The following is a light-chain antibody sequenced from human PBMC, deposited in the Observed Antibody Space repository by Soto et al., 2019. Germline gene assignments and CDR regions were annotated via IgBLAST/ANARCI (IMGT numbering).Light chain of an antibody. CDR1: QTMRSY. V-gene: IGKV1-5*03. Sequence: DGQETQTPSSLSASIGARVTITCLASQTMRSYLNWYQQKLGKAHKILIYKASTLKSGVTSRFSGSGSGTEFTLTISSLQPDDFATYYCQQYNSYSWTFAQGTKLAIK. CDR2: KAS. CDR3: QQYNSYSWT. J-gene: IGKJ1*01.